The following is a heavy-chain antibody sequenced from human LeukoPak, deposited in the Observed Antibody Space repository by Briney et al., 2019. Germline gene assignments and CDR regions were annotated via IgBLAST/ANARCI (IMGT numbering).Heavy chain of an antibody. Sequence: SQTLSLTCTVSGGSISSGGYYWSWIRQHPGKGLEWIGYIYYSGSTYYNPSLNSRVTISVDTSKNQFSLKLSSVTAADTAVYYCARGTYSSSSVANDYWGQGTLVTVSS. CDR1: GGSISSGGYY. CDR2: IYYSGST. D-gene: IGHD6-6*01. CDR3: ARGTYSSSSVANDY. J-gene: IGHJ4*02. V-gene: IGHV4-31*03.